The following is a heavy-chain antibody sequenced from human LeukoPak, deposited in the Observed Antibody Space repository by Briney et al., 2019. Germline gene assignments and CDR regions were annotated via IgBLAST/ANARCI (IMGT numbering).Heavy chain of an antibody. CDR3: ARDRGIRAAAGKFCDY. CDR1: GFTFSDYY. CDR2: ISSSSSYT. D-gene: IGHD6-13*01. J-gene: IGHJ4*02. Sequence: GGTLRLSCAASGFTFSDYYMSWIRQAPGKGLGRASYISSSSSYTNYADSVKGRFTISRDNAKNSPYLQMSSLRAEDTAVYYCARDRGIRAAAGKFCDYWGQGTLVTVSS. V-gene: IGHV3-11*05.